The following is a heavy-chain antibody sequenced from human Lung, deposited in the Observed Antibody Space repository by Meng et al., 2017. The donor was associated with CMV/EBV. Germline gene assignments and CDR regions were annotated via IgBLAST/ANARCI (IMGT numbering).Heavy chain of an antibody. J-gene: IGHJ4*02. V-gene: IGHV3-13*01. CDR3: ARARSPTHFDY. Sequence: ESXKIFCSASGFTFSTYDFHWVRQPTGKGLEWVSSIGTVGDTYSIGSVKGRFIISREDAKNSVYLQMNGLRDGDTGLYYCARARSPTHFDYWGQGALVTVSS. CDR1: GFTFSTYD. CDR2: IGTVGDT.